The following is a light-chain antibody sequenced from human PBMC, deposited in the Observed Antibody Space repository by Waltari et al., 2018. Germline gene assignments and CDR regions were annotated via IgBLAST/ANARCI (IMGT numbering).Light chain of an antibody. CDR1: QSVSRT. Sequence: DIVLTQSPGTLSLSPGERATLACRASQSVSRTLAWYQQKPGQAPRLLIYDASSRATGIPDRFSGRGSGTDFSLTISRLEPEDCAGYYCQKYGTLPATFGQGTKVEIK. CDR2: DAS. V-gene: IGKV3-20*01. CDR3: QKYGTLPAT. J-gene: IGKJ1*01.